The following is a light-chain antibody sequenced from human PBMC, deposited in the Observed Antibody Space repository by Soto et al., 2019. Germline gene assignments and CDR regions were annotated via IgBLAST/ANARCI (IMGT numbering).Light chain of an antibody. J-gene: IGKJ1*01. CDR1: QSLRATY. V-gene: IGKV3-20*01. CDR2: GAS. CDR3: QQYVTSPRT. Sequence: EVVLTQSPDTLSLSPGETATLSCRASQSLRATYVAWYQQRPGQAPRLLIYGASFRATGIPARFSGRGSGTDFTLSISRLEPKDFAVYYCQQYVTSPRTFGQGTKVEIK.